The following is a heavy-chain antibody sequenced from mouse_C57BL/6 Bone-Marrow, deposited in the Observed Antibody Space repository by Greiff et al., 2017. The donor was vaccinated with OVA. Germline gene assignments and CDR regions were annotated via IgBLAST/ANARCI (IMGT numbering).Heavy chain of an antibody. J-gene: IGHJ4*01. Sequence: EVKLVESVAELVRPGASVKLSCTASGFNIKNTYMHWVKQRPEQGLEWIGRIDPANGNTKYAPKFQGKATITADTSSNTAYLQLSSLTSEDTAIYYCALLWLRRRGYAMDYWGQGTSVTVSS. CDR3: ALLWLRRRGYAMDY. CDR1: GFNIKNTY. V-gene: IGHV14-3*01. CDR2: IDPANGNT. D-gene: IGHD2-2*01.